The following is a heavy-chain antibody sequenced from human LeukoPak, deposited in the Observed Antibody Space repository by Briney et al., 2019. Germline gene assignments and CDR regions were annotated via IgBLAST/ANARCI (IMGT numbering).Heavy chain of an antibody. CDR1: GFTFSSYW. CDR3: ARIDRDYVWGSYRSYYFDY. Sequence: GSLRLSCAASGFTFSSYWMSWVRQAPGKGLEWVANIKQDGSERYYVDSVKGRFTISRDNAKNSLYLQMNSLRAEDTAVYYCARIDRDYVWGSYRSYYFDYWGQGTLVTVSS. V-gene: IGHV3-7*01. D-gene: IGHD3-16*02. CDR2: IKQDGSER. J-gene: IGHJ4*02.